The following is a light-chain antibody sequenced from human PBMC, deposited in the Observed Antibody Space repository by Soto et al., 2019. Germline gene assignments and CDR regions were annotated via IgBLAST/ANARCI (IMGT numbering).Light chain of an antibody. J-gene: IGKJ5*01. CDR1: QSVSGN. CDR2: GAS. Sequence: EIVMTQSPATLSVSPGERATLSCRASQSVSGNLAWHQQKPGQAPRLLIYGASTRATGIPARFSGSGSGTEFTLTISSPQSEDFAVYYCQPYNNWPPITFGQGTRLEIK. V-gene: IGKV3-15*01. CDR3: QPYNNWPPIT.